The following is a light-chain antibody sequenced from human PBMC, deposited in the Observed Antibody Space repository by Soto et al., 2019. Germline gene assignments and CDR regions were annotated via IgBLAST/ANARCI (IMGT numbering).Light chain of an antibody. CDR3: QQYYITPLT. CDR2: WAS. Sequence: DIVMTQSPDSLAVSLGERATINCKSSQSVFYSSNNKNYLAWYRQRPGQPPKLLIYWASTRESGVPDRFSGKGSGTDFSLTISSLQAEDVAVYYCQQYYITPLTFGGGTKVEIK. J-gene: IGKJ4*01. CDR1: QSVFYSSNNKNY. V-gene: IGKV4-1*01.